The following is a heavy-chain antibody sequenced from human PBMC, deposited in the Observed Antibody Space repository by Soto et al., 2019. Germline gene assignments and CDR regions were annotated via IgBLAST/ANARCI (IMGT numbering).Heavy chain of an antibody. CDR1: GYSFINDG. V-gene: IGHV1-18*04. CDR2: ISARNVHT. CDR3: AREFRPENTMATLNFAY. Sequence: QVQLVQSGAEVKKPGASVKVSCKASGYSFINDGISWVRQAPGQGLEWLGWISARNVHTKFAQKVQGRVTMASDTSTNTAYRELRSLRSDDTAVYYCAREFRPENTMATLNFAYWGQGTLVTVSS. J-gene: IGHJ4*02. D-gene: IGHD6-6*01.